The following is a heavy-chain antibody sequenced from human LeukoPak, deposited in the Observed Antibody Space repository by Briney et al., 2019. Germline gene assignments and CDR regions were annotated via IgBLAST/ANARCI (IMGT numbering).Heavy chain of an antibody. Sequence: PGGSLRLSCAASGFTFSSNSMNWVRQAPGKGLERVSSISSSSSYIYYADSVKGRFTISRDNAKNSLYLQMNSLRAEDTAVYYCARDCSSTSCHGGADYWGQGTLVTVSS. D-gene: IGHD2-2*01. J-gene: IGHJ4*02. V-gene: IGHV3-21*01. CDR2: ISSSSSYI. CDR1: GFTFSSNS. CDR3: ARDCSSTSCHGGADY.